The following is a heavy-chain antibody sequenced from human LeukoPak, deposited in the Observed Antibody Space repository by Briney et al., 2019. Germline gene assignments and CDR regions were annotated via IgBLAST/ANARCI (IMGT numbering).Heavy chain of an antibody. CDR3: AKWEYYYDSSGYYPYDY. Sequence: GGSLRLSCAASGFTFSSYGMSWVRQAPGKGLEWVSAISGSGGSTYYADSVKGRFTISRDNSKNTLYLQMNSLRAEDTAVYYCAKWEYYYDSSGYYPYDYWGQGTLVTVSS. D-gene: IGHD3-22*01. J-gene: IGHJ4*02. CDR2: ISGSGGST. CDR1: GFTFSSYG. V-gene: IGHV3-23*01.